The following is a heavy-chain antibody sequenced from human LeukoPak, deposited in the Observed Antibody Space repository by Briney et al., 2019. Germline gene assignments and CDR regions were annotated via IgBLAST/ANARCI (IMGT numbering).Heavy chain of an antibody. D-gene: IGHD3-10*01. CDR3: AKRGVVIRAVIIVGFHKEAYYFDY. V-gene: IGHV3-23*01. CDR2: ISDGGGSR. Sequence: GGSLRLSCAVSGITLSNYGMSWVRQAPGKGVEWVAGISDGGGSRNYADSVKGRFTISRDNPKNTLYLRMNSLRAEDTAVYFCAKRGVVIRAVIIVGFHKEAYYFDYWGQGALVTVSS. J-gene: IGHJ4*02. CDR1: GITLSNYG.